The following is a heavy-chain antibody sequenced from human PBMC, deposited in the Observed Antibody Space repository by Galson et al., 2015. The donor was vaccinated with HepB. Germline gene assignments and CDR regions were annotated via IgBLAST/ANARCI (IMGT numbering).Heavy chain of an antibody. CDR3: AKIKSGGASFDI. D-gene: IGHD3-10*01. J-gene: IGHJ3*02. Sequence: SETLSLTCTVSGDSVRSYYWSWIRHPPGKGLEWIAYIISTGSNNYNPSLRSRATISIDTSENQISLKLNSVTAADTAVYYCAKIKSGGASFDIWGQGRMVTVSS. V-gene: IGHV4-59*02. CDR1: GDSVRSYY. CDR2: IISTGSN.